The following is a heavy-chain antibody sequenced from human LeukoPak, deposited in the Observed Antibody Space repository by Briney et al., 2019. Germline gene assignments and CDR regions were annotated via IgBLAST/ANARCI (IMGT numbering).Heavy chain of an antibody. J-gene: IGHJ4*02. CDR3: ATVTSAYDGSPFDY. D-gene: IGHD5-24*01. CDR2: VDPEDGEA. V-gene: IGHV1-69-2*01. Sequence: ASVKVSYKVSGYTFTAYYMHWVKQAPGKGLEWMGLVDPEDGEAIYAEKFQRRVTITADTSTDTAYMELSSLRSEDTAVYYCATVTSAYDGSPFDYWGQGTLVTVSS. CDR1: GYTFTAYY.